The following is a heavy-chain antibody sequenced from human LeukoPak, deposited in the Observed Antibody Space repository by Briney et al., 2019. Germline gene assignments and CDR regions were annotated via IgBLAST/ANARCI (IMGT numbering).Heavy chain of an antibody. CDR2: VSSSGSTI. J-gene: IGHJ4*02. CDR3: ARDIPKGYSSSSPYFDY. CDR1: GFTFSDYY. V-gene: IGHV3-11*01. D-gene: IGHD6-6*01. Sequence: GGSLRLSCAASGFTFSDYYMSWIRQAPGKGLEWVSYVSSSGSTIYYADSVKGRFTISRDNAKNSLYLQMNSLRAEDTAVYYCARDIPKGYSSSSPYFDYWGQGTLVTVSS.